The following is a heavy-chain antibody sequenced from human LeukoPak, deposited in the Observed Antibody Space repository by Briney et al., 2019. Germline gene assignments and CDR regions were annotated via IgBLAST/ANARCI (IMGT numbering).Heavy chain of an antibody. D-gene: IGHD6-19*01. Sequence: SETLSLTCAVSGGSISSGGYSWSWIRQPPGKGLEWIGYIYHSGSTYYNPSLKSRVTISVDRSKNQFSLKLSSVTAADTAVYYCARSTYSSGRNWFDPWGQGTLVTVSS. CDR3: ARSTYSSGRNWFDP. J-gene: IGHJ5*02. CDR2: IYHSGST. CDR1: GGSISSGGYS. V-gene: IGHV4-30-2*01.